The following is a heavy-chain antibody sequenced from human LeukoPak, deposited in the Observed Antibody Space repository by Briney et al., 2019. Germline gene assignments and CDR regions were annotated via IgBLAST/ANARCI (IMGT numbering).Heavy chain of an antibody. Sequence: ASVKVSCKASGYTFTTYAMHWVRQAPGQGLEWMGWISAYNGNTNYAQKLQGRVTMTTDTSTSTAYMELRSLRSDDTAVYYCARWDYNYNWFDPWGQGTLVTVSS. V-gene: IGHV1-18*01. J-gene: IGHJ5*02. CDR1: GYTFTTYA. D-gene: IGHD5-24*01. CDR2: ISAYNGNT. CDR3: ARWDYNYNWFDP.